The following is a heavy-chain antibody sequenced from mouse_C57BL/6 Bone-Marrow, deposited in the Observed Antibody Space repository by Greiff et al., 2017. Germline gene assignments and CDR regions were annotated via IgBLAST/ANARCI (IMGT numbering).Heavy chain of an antibody. Sequence: QVQLQQPGAELVKPGASVKLSCKASGYTFTSYWMQWVKQRPGQGLEWIGEIDPSDSYTNYNQKFKGKATLTVDTSSSTAYMQLSSLTSEDSAVYYCARSKTVVPLDYWGQGTTLTVSS. V-gene: IGHV1-50*01. CDR1: GYTFTSYW. CDR3: ARSKTVVPLDY. D-gene: IGHD1-1*01. CDR2: IDPSDSYT. J-gene: IGHJ2*01.